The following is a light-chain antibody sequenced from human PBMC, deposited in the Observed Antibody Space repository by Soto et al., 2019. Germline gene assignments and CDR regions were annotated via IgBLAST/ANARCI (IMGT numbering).Light chain of an antibody. Sequence: EIVLTRSPGTLSLSPGDRATLSCRASQSVRGSSLAWYQQKPGQAPRLVIYDVSSRATGIPDRFSGSGSGTDFTLTISRLEPEDFAIYCCQQYGTSPGTFGRGTKLEIK. V-gene: IGKV3-20*01. CDR2: DVS. J-gene: IGKJ2*01. CDR3: QQYGTSPGT. CDR1: QSVRGSS.